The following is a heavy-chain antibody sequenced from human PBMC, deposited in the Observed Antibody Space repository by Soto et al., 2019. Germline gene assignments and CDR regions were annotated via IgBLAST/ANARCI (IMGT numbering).Heavy chain of an antibody. D-gene: IGHD6-13*01. V-gene: IGHV3-30*14. CDR1: GFTFSSYA. J-gene: IGHJ6*02. CDR2: ISYGGSNK. CDR3: ARDQGWQQLDYYYGMGV. Sequence: PGGSLRLSCAASGFTFSSYAMHLVRQAPGKGLEWGAVISYGGSNKYYADSVKGRFTISRDNSKNTLYLQMNSLRAEDTAVYYCARDQGWQQLDYYYGMGVWGQGTTVTVSS.